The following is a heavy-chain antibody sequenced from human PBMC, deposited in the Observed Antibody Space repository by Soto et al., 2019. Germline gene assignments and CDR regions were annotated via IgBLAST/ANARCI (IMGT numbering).Heavy chain of an antibody. CDR1: GFTFSSYA. CDR2: ISSNGGST. Sequence: EVQLVESGGGLVQPGGSLRLSCAASGFTFSSYAMHWVRQAPGKGLEYVSDISSNGGSTYYANSVKGRFTISRDNSKKTLYLQMGSLGAEDRAVFYFAGRGYSGYEIDYWGQGTLVTVSS. D-gene: IGHD5-12*01. V-gene: IGHV3-64*01. J-gene: IGHJ4*02. CDR3: AGRGYSGYEIDY.